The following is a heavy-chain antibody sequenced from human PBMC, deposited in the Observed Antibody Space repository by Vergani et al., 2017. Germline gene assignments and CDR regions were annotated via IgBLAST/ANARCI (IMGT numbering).Heavy chain of an antibody. Sequence: QVQLVESGGGVVQPGGSLRLSCAASGFTFIMHAMSWVRQAPGQGLEWVGRVIPHLEITTLAQHLQGRVIITADKSTDTAYMELISLRPEDTAVYYCAREGNYYDSTGFGPGGSFDWGPGTLVTVSS. CDR1: GFTFIMHA. D-gene: IGHD3-22*01. V-gene: IGHV1-69*09. CDR2: VIPHLEIT. J-gene: IGHJ4*02. CDR3: AREGNYYDSTGFGPGGSFD.